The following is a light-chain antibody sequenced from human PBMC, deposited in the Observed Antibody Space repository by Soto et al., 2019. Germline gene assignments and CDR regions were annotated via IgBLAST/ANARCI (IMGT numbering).Light chain of an antibody. J-gene: IGKJ1*01. Sequence: EIVLTQSPATLSLSPGERATLSCRASQSISSYLAWYQQKPGQAPRLLIYDASNRATGIPARFSGSGSGTDFTLPIISLEPEDFAVYYCQQRPSWTFGQGTKVEI. CDR2: DAS. CDR3: QQRPSWT. CDR1: QSISSY. V-gene: IGKV3-11*01.